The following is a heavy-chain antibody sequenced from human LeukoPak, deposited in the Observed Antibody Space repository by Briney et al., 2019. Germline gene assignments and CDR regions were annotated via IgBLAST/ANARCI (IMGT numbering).Heavy chain of an antibody. CDR2: IDPNRGGT. J-gene: IGHJ4*02. V-gene: IGHV1-2*07. Sequence: GASVKVSCKTSGYTFTDYNMHWVRQAPGQGPEWMGWIDPNRGGTNYAHRFQDRVTITRDTSISTVYMELNNLRSDDTAVYYCARLSTPGLRSVSGSLDYWGQGTLVTVSS. CDR1: GYTFTDYN. CDR3: ARLSTPGLRSVSGSLDY. D-gene: IGHD1-26*01.